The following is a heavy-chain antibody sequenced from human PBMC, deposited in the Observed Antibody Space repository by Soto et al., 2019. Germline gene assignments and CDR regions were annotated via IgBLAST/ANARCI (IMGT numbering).Heavy chain of an antibody. V-gene: IGHV1-18*01. D-gene: IGHD2-2*01. CDR1: GYTFTSYG. Sequence: GASVKVSCKASGYTFTSYGISWVRQAPGQGLEWMGWISAYNGNTNYAQKLQGRVTMTTDTSTSTAYMELRSLRSDDTAVYYCARVLSRLYYYYGMDVWGQGTKVTV. J-gene: IGHJ6*02. CDR3: ARVLSRLYYYYGMDV. CDR2: ISAYNGNT.